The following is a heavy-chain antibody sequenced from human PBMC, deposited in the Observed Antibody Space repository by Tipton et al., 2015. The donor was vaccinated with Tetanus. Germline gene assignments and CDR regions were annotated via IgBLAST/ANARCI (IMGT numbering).Heavy chain of an antibody. V-gene: IGHV3-74*01. D-gene: IGHD1-1*01. CDR3: ARRSLTNYGLDV. Sequence: SLRLYCAASGFTSESHYIHWVRQTPGKGLLWISRINPDGRRTNYADSVKGRFTISRDHARNTVYLQMNSLRAEDTAVYFCARRSLTNYGLDVWGQGTPVTVSS. CDR2: INPDGRRT. J-gene: IGHJ6*02. CDR1: GFTSESHY.